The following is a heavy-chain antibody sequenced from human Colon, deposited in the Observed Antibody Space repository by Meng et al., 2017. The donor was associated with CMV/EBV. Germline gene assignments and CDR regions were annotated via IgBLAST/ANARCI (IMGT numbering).Heavy chain of an antibody. D-gene: IGHD2-21*01. V-gene: IGHV4-39*07. CDR2: FSVTGAT. J-gene: IGHJ4*02. Sequence: GSLRLSCTVSGVSISNNDYYWVWVRQPPGKGLEWIASFSVTGATYKNPSLTSRVTISVDTSKNQFSLNLRSVTTADTAVYYCAREGVIAKEFDYWGQGTLVTVSS. CDR3: AREGVIAKEFDY. CDR1: GVSISNNDYY.